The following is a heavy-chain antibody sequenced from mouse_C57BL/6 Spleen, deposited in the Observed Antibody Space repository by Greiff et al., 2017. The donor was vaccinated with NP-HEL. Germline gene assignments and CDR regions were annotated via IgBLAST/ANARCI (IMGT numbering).Heavy chain of an antibody. V-gene: IGHV5-6*01. CDR2: ISSGGSYT. J-gene: IGHJ2*01. CDR1: GFTFSSYG. D-gene: IGHD1-1*02. CDR3: ARHGGSGYFDY. Sequence: EVHLVESGGDLVKPGGSLKLSCAASGFTFSSYGMSWVRQTPDKRLEWVATISSGGSYTSYPDSVKGRFTISRDNAKNTLYLQMSSLKSEDTAMYYCARHGGSGYFDYWGQGTTLTVSS.